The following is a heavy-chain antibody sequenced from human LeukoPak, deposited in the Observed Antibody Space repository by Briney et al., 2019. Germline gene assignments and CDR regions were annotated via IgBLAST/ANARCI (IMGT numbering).Heavy chain of an antibody. CDR1: GFTFSSYE. CDR3: ARGRTYDYVWGKRVHYFDY. CDR2: IRYHGSNK. V-gene: IGHV3-30*02. Sequence: PGGSLRLSCAASGFTFSSYEMNWVRQAPGKGLEWVAFIRYHGSNKYYADSVKGRFTISRDNSKNTLYLQMNSLRAEDTAVYYCARGRTYDYVWGKRVHYFDYWGQGTLVTVSS. J-gene: IGHJ4*02. D-gene: IGHD3-16*01.